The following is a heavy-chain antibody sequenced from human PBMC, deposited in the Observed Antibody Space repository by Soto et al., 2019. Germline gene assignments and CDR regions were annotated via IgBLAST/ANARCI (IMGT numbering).Heavy chain of an antibody. CDR1: GYTFTSYG. D-gene: IGHD6-13*01. CDR2: ISAYNGNT. J-gene: IGHJ6*02. CDR3: ARASGSSWYIGYYGMDV. Sequence: GASVKVCCKASGYTFTSYGISWVRQAPGQGLEWMGWISAYNGNTNYAQKLQGRVTMTTDTSTSTAYMELRSLRSDDTAVYYCARASGSSWYIGYYGMDVWGQGTTVTVS. V-gene: IGHV1-18*01.